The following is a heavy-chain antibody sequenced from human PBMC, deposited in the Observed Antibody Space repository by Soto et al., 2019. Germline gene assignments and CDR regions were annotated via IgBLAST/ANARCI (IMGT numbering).Heavy chain of an antibody. CDR1: GGSIRTYY. Sequence: SESLSLPYTVSGGSIRTYYWIWIRQPRVNGLEFIGYSYYSVSTDYKPSLKSRLTIAVYRCKNQFSLKRICVAAAYTSVYYCARYYDSSGYQKASNWFDLWGQGTLVIVSA. V-gene: IGHV4-59*08. CDR2: SYYSVST. J-gene: IGHJ5*02. D-gene: IGHD3-22*01. CDR3: ARYYDSSGYQKASNWFDL.